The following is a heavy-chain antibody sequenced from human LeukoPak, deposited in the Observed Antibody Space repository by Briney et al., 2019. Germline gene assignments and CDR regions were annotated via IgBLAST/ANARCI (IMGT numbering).Heavy chain of an antibody. Sequence: SETLSLTCTVSGGSISSYYWSWLRQPPGKGLEGIGYIYYSGSTNYKPSLKSRVTISVDTSKNQFSLKLSSVTAADTAVYYCARGGYYGSGNDFRFDPWGQGTLVTVSS. CDR3: ARGGYYGSGNDFRFDP. D-gene: IGHD3-10*01. J-gene: IGHJ5*02. V-gene: IGHV4-59*01. CDR1: GGSISSYY. CDR2: IYYSGST.